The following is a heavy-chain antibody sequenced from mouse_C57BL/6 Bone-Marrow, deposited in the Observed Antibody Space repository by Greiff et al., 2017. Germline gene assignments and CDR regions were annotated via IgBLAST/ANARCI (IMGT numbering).Heavy chain of an antibody. V-gene: IGHV1-81*01. J-gene: IGHJ4*01. Sequence: QVHVKQSGAELARPGASVKLSCKASGYTFTSYGISWVKQRTGQGLEWIGEIYPRSGNTYSNEKFKGKATLTADKSSSTAYMELRSLTSEDSAVYFCARYPYYYGSGYYYAMDYWGQGTSVTVSS. CDR3: ARYPYYYGSGYYYAMDY. CDR1: GYTFTSYG. CDR2: IYPRSGNT. D-gene: IGHD1-1*01.